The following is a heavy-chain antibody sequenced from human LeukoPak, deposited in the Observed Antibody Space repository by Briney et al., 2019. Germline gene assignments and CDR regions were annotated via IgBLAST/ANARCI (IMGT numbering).Heavy chain of an antibody. CDR1: GYTLTELS. J-gene: IGHJ4*02. D-gene: IGHD6-13*01. Sequence: ASVKVSCKVSGYTLTELSMHWVRQAPGKGLGWMGGFDPEDGETIYAQKFQGRVTMTEDTSTDTAYMELSSLRSEDTAVYYCATETGIAAPGTGYFDYWGQGTLVTVSS. CDR2: FDPEDGET. CDR3: ATETGIAAPGTGYFDY. V-gene: IGHV1-24*01.